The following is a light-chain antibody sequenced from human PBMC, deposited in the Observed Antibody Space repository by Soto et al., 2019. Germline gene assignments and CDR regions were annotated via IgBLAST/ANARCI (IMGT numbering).Light chain of an antibody. CDR2: SGD. Sequence: PRASTRLSCNNHQAVSSHPLACYQQKPGQSPRLVVYSGDKRAPGIPPRFSGSGSVTDFTLTISSLESDDFAIYYCQQRYSWRWAFGPGTKVDIK. CDR1: QAVSSHP. CDR3: QQRYSWRWA. V-gene: IGKV3D-7*01. J-gene: IGKJ1*01.